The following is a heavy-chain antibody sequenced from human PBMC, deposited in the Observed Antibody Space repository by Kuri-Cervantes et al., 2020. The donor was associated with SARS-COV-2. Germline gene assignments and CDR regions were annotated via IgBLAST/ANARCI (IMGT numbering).Heavy chain of an antibody. CDR3: ARDAWEPDAFDI. J-gene: IGHJ3*02. D-gene: IGHD1-26*01. V-gene: IGHV3-30-3*01. CDR1: GFTFSSYA. Sequence: LSLTCAASGFTFSSYAMHWVRQAPGKGLEWVAVISYDGSNKYYADSVKGRFTISRDNSKNTLYLQMNSLRAEDTAVYYCARDAWEPDAFDIWGQGTMVTVSS. CDR2: ISYDGSNK.